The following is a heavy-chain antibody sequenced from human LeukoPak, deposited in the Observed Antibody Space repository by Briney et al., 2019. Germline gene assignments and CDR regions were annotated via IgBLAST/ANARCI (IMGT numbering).Heavy chain of an antibody. CDR1: GGSISSGGYY. CDR3: ARDPGYCRSTTCYGGAFDI. D-gene: IGHD2-2*01. CDR2: IYYSGSI. V-gene: IGHV4-31*03. J-gene: IGHJ3*02. Sequence: KPSETLSLTCTASGGSISSGGYYWTWLRQHPGKGLEWIVYIYYSGSIYYNPSLKSRVTISVDTSKNQFSLKLSSVTAADTAVYYCARDPGYCRSTTCYGGAFDIWGQGTMVTVSS.